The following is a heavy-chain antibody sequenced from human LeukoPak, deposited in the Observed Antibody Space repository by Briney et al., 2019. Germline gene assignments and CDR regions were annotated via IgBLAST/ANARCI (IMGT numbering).Heavy chain of an antibody. CDR1: GFTFSSYG. V-gene: IGHV3-30*02. Sequence: GGSLRLSCAASGFTFSSYGMHWVRQAPGKGLEWVAFIRYDGSNKHYADSVKGRFTISRDNSKNTLYLQMNSLRAEDTAVYYCAKADGGSYYYYMDVWGKGTTVTVPS. D-gene: IGHD1-26*01. CDR2: IRYDGSNK. CDR3: AKADGGSYYYYMDV. J-gene: IGHJ6*03.